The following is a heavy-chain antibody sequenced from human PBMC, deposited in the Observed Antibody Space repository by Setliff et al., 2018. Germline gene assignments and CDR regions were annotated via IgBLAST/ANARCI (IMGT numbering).Heavy chain of an antibody. D-gene: IGHD3-10*01. CDR1: GVSISSYY. J-gene: IGHJ6*02. CDR2: IQKGGSA. V-gene: IGHV4-59*01. CDR3: ARLSWDGLRYYCLDV. Sequence: PSETLSLTCNVSGVSISSYYWSWIRQPPGKGLECIGYIQKGGSANYNPSLMSRVTISVDTSRNQFSLKLRSVTAADTAVYYCARLSWDGLRYYCLDVWGQGATVTVSS.